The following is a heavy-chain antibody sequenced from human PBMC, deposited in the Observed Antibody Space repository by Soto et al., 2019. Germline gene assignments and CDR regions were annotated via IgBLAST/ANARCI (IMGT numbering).Heavy chain of an antibody. CDR1: GGTFSSYT. D-gene: IGHD3-10*01. J-gene: IGHJ6*03. V-gene: IGHV1-69*08. CDR3: ARDRVSSGGSVMHV. Sequence: QVQLVQSGAEVKKPGSSVKVSCKASGGTFSSYTISWVRQAPGQGLEWMGRIIPILGIANYAQKFQGRVTITADKSTSTAYMELSSLRSEDKAVYYCARDRVSSGGSVMHVWGKGTTVTVSS. CDR2: IIPILGIA.